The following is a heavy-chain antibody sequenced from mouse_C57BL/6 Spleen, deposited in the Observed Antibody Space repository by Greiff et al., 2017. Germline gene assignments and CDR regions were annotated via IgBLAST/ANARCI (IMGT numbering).Heavy chain of an antibody. D-gene: IGHD2-1*01. CDR3: ASYGKGFAY. Sequence: QVQLQQPGAELVKPGASVKLSCKASGYTFTSYWMHWVKQRPGQGLEWIGMIHPNSGSTNYNEKFKSKATLTVDKSSSTAYMQLSSLTSEDSAVYYCASYGKGFAYWGQGTLVTVSA. V-gene: IGHV1-64*01. CDR2: IHPNSGST. J-gene: IGHJ3*01. CDR1: GYTFTSYW.